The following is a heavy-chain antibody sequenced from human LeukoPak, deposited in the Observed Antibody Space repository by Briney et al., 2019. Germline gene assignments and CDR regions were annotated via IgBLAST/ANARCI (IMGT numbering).Heavy chain of an antibody. D-gene: IGHD6-19*01. CDR1: GYTFTSYG. J-gene: IGHJ4*02. CDR3: AREKYSSGWGGPPSDY. Sequence: ASVKVSCKASGYTFTSYGISWVRQAPGQGLEWMGWISAYNGNTNYAQKLQGRVTMTTDTSTSTAYMELRSLRSDDTAVYYCAREKYSSGWGGPPSDYWGQGTLVTVSS. V-gene: IGHV1-18*01. CDR2: ISAYNGNT.